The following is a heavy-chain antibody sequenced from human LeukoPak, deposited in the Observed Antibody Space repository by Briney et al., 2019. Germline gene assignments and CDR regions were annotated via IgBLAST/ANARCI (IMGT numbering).Heavy chain of an antibody. Sequence: SETLSHTCAVYGGSFSAYYWSWLRQSPGKGLEWIAEINHRGDTNYNPPVKSRVTISVDTSKNQFSLKVRSLTAADTAVYYCARGPTISDTGYFDYWGQGTLVTVS. CDR1: GGSFSAYY. CDR3: ARGPTISDTGYFDY. V-gene: IGHV4-34*01. CDR2: INHRGDT. D-gene: IGHD2-21*02. J-gene: IGHJ4*03.